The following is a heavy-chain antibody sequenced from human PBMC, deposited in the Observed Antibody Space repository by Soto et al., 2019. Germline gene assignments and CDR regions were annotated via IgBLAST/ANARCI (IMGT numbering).Heavy chain of an antibody. V-gene: IGHV4-59*01. CDR2: IYYSGST. J-gene: IGHJ4*02. CDR3: ARDLTTVTTRYFDY. CDR1: GGSISSYY. Sequence: SETLSLTCTVSGGSISSYYRSWIRQPPGKGLEWIGYIYYSGSTNYNPSLKSRVTISVDTSKNQFSLKLSSVTAADTAVYYCARDLTTVTTRYFDYWGQGTLVTVSS. D-gene: IGHD4-17*01.